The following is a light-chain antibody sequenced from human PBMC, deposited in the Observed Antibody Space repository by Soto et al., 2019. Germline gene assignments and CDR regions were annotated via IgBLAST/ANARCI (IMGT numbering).Light chain of an antibody. Sequence: DIQLTQSPSSLSASVGDRVTIACRASQSIIIYLNWYQHKPGKAPKLLINAASTLQSGVPSRFSGSGSGTDFTLTISSLQPEDFVTYYCQQSYSTPTFGKGTKVEIK. J-gene: IGKJ1*01. CDR3: QQSYSTPT. CDR2: AAS. V-gene: IGKV1-39*01. CDR1: QSIIIY.